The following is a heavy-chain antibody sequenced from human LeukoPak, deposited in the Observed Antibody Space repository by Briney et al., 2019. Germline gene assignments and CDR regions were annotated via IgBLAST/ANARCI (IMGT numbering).Heavy chain of an antibody. CDR3: AGDPTGAASDY. CDR2: INHNGST. V-gene: IGHV4-34*01. D-gene: IGHD3-10*01. CDR1: GGSFSGYY. J-gene: IGHJ4*02. Sequence: SETLSLTCAVYGGSFSGYYWSWIRQPPGKGLEWIGEINHNGSTNYNPSLKSRVTISVDTSKNQFSLKLSSVTAADTAVYYCAGDPTGAASDYWGQGTLVTVSS.